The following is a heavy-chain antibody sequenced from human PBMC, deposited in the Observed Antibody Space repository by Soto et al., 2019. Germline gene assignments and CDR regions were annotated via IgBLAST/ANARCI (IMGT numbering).Heavy chain of an antibody. V-gene: IGHV4-4*02. D-gene: IGHD2-21*02. J-gene: IGHJ5*01. CDR1: GGTVASSHW. CDR3: AREIVTAGGNNYFDP. Sequence: SETLSLTCGVSGGTVASSHWWSWVRQSPGGGLEWIGNVYHTGDTNFNPSLQSRVTISVDKSNNQFSLRLNSLAAADTAVYFCAREIVTAGGNNYFDPWGPGTLVTVSS. CDR2: VYHTGDT.